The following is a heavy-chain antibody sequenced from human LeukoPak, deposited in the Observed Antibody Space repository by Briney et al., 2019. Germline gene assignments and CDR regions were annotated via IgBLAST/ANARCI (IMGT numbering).Heavy chain of an antibody. Sequence: PGRSLRLPHAACGFTLHRYAIHWVRQAAGKGLEGVAVTSYDGGHKYNGDYVKGRFTLSRDNSKSTMYLEVRSLRAVDTAGYYCERGGYFDSLSGYYQTQYYYPFDVWGRGTTVTVSS. D-gene: IGHD3-9*01. J-gene: IGHJ6*02. CDR3: ERGGYFDSLSGYYQTQYYYPFDV. CDR1: GFTLHRYA. V-gene: IGHV3-30*04. CDR2: TSYDGGHK.